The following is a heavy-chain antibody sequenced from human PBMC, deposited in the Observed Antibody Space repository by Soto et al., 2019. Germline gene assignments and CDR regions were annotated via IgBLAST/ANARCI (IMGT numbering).Heavy chain of an antibody. CDR3: ARGRIAAAIIYGMDV. D-gene: IGHD6-13*01. CDR1: GGTFSSYA. CDR2: IIPIFGTA. V-gene: IGHV1-69*13. Sequence: ASVKVSCKASGGTFSSYAISWVRQAPGQGLEWMGGIIPIFGTANYAQKFQGRVTITADESTSTAYMELSSLRSEDTAVYYCARGRIAAAIIYGMDVWGQGTTVTVSS. J-gene: IGHJ6*02.